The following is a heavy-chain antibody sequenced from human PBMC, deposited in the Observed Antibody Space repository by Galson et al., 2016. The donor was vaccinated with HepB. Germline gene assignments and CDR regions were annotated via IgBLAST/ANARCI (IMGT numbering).Heavy chain of an antibody. V-gene: IGHV1-69*06. J-gene: IGHJ4*02. D-gene: IGHD1-7*01. Sequence: SVKVSCKASGGTFSSYVMSWVRQAPGQGLEWMGGTIPIFGKANYAEKFQGRVTIIADKSTSTAYMELSSLTSEDTAVYYCAMRNNWNYAFDYWGQGTLVTVSS. CDR2: TIPIFGKA. CDR3: AMRNNWNYAFDY. CDR1: GGTFSSYV.